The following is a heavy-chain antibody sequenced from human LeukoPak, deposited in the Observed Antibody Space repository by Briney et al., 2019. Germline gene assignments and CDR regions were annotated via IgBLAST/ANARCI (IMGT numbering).Heavy chain of an antibody. Sequence: ASVKVSCKASGYTFTSYDINWVRQATGQGLEWMGWMNPNSGNTGYAQKFQGRVTMTRNTSISTAYMALSSLRSEDTAVYYCARGRRRRILTGNYHDYWGQGTLVTVSS. CDR1: GYTFTSYD. CDR3: ARGRRRRILTGNYHDY. J-gene: IGHJ4*02. CDR2: MNPNSGNT. D-gene: IGHD3-9*01. V-gene: IGHV1-8*01.